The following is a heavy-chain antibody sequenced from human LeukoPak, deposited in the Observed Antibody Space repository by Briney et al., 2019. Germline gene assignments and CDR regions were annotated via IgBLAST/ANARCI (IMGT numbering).Heavy chain of an antibody. Sequence: PSETLSLTCTVSGGSISSYYWSWIRQPPGKGLEWIGYIDYSGSTNYNPSLKSRVTISVDTSKNQFSLKLSSVTAADTAVYYCARDQYYYYGMDVWGQGTTVTVSS. CDR2: IDYSGST. CDR1: GGSISSYY. V-gene: IGHV4-59*12. J-gene: IGHJ6*02. CDR3: ARDQYYYYGMDV.